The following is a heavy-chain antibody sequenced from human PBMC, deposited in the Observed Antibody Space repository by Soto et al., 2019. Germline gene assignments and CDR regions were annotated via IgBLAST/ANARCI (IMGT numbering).Heavy chain of an antibody. Sequence: ASVKVSCTASGYTFTGCYMHWVRQAPGQGLEWMGWINPNSGGTNYAQKFQGWVTMTRDTSISTAYMELSRLRSDDTAVYYCARENITMVRGVDYGMDVWGQGTTVTVSS. V-gene: IGHV1-2*04. CDR1: GYTFTGCY. CDR3: ARENITMVRGVDYGMDV. J-gene: IGHJ6*02. CDR2: INPNSGGT. D-gene: IGHD3-10*01.